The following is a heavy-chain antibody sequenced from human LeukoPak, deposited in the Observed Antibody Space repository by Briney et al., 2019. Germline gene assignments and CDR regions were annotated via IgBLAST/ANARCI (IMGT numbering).Heavy chain of an antibody. CDR3: ARGRKVPRGDSDPGWYKWFDP. CDR2: INNSGST. D-gene: IGHD5-18*01. V-gene: IGHV4-34*01. CDR1: GGSCSGYY. J-gene: IGHJ5*02. Sequence: SETLSRTCAVYGGSCSGYYWSWIRQPPGQGLEWIGEINNSGSTNYNPSLRSRGTITVNTSKDQSSLRLSSVTAPDTAVYYCARGRKVPRGDSDPGWYKWFDPWGQGTLVTVSS.